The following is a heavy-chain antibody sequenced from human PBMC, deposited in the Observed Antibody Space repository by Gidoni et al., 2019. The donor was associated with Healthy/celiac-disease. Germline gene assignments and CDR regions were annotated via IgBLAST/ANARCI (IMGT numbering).Heavy chain of an antibody. Sequence: QVQLVQSGAEVKKPGASVQVSCKASGYTFTSYYMHWVRQAPGQGLEWMGIINPSGGSTSYAQKFQGRVTMTRDTSTSTVYMELSSLRSEDTAVYYCARAHEGLHAFDIWGQGTMVTVSS. CDR2: INPSGGST. CDR1: GYTFTSYY. V-gene: IGHV1-46*01. J-gene: IGHJ3*02. CDR3: ARAHEGLHAFDI.